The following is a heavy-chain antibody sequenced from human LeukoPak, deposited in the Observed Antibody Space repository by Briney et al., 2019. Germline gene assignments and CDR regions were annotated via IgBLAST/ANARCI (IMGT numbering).Heavy chain of an antibody. CDR1: GGSISSSSYY. D-gene: IGHD6-6*01. J-gene: IGHJ2*01. CDR3: ARGGARAARRYWYFDL. V-gene: IGHV4-39*07. CDR2: IYYSGST. Sequence: SETLSLTCTVSGGSISSSSYYWGWIRQPPGKGLEWIGSIYYSGSTYYNPSLKSRVTISVDTSKNQFSLKLSSVTAADTAVYYCARGGARAARRYWYFDLWGRGTLVTVSS.